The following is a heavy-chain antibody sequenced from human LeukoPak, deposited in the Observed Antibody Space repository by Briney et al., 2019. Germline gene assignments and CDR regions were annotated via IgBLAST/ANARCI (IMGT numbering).Heavy chain of an antibody. J-gene: IGHJ4*02. CDR2: IYYSGST. D-gene: IGHD3-22*01. V-gene: IGHV4-30-4*08. CDR1: GFTFSSYA. CDR3: ASHHYYDSWYFDY. Sequence: LRLSCAASGFTFSSYAMSWVRQPPGKGLEWIGYIYYSGSTYYNPSLKSRVTISVDTSKNQFSLKLSSVTAADTAVYYCASHHYYDSWYFDYWGQGTLVTVSS.